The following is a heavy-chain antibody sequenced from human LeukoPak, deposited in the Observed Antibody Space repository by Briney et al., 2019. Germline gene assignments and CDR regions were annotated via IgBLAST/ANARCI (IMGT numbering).Heavy chain of an antibody. CDR2: TSGSGGST. CDR3: AREVYSSGSYDY. V-gene: IGHV3-23*01. J-gene: IGHJ4*02. D-gene: IGHD3-22*01. CDR1: GFTLGNYA. Sequence: GGSLRLSCAASGFTLGNYAMTWVRQALGKGLDWVSTTSGSGGSTYYADSVKGRFTFSRDNSKNTLYLQMNSLRAEDTAVYYCAREVYSSGSYDYWGQGTLVTVSS.